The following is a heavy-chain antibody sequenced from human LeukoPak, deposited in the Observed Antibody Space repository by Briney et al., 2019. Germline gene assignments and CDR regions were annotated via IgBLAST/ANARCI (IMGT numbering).Heavy chain of an antibody. Sequence: PGGSLRLSCAASGFTFSSYEMNWVRQAPGKGLEWVSYISSSGSTIYYADSVKGRFTISRDNAKNSLYLQMNSLRAEDTAVYYCARDPGYCSSTSCYRSVAFDIWGQGTMVTVSS. D-gene: IGHD2-2*01. CDR1: GFTFSSYE. CDR3: ARDPGYCSSTSCYRSVAFDI. CDR2: ISSSGSTI. V-gene: IGHV3-48*03. J-gene: IGHJ3*02.